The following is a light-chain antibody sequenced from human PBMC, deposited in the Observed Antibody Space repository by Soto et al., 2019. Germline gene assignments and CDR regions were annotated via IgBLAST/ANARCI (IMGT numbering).Light chain of an antibody. Sequence: IVLTQSPATLCLSPGGIATFTCRASQNVSSYFAWYQQKPGQAPRLLIYGASSRATGIPDRFSGSGSGTGFTLTISRLEPEDFAVYYCQQYGSSPITFGQGTRLEI. CDR1: QNVSSY. CDR2: GAS. CDR3: QQYGSSPIT. J-gene: IGKJ5*01. V-gene: IGKV3-20*01.